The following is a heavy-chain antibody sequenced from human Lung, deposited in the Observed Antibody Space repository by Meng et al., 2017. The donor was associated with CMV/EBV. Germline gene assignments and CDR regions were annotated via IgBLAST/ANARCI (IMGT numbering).Heavy chain of an antibody. CDR3: AREYRLKYDSSGFDF. CDR1: GFTFKTYW. J-gene: IGHJ4*02. CDR2: ITSDGSST. Sequence: SGFTFKTYWMHWVRQAPGKGLVWVSRITSDGSSTTYADSVKGRFTISRDNAKNTLYLQMNSLGAEDTAVYYCAREYRLKYDSSGFDFWGQGTLVTVSS. D-gene: IGHD3-22*01. V-gene: IGHV3-74*01.